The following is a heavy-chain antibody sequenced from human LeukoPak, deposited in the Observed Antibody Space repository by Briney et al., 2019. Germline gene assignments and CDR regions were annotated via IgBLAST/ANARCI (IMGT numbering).Heavy chain of an antibody. J-gene: IGHJ4*02. V-gene: IGHV3-48*03. D-gene: IGHD5-18*01. CDR2: ISSSGSTI. CDR1: GFTFSSYE. CDR3: ARRGYRYGYCDY. Sequence: GGSLRLSCATSGFTFSSYEMNWVRQAPGKGLEWVSYISSSGSTIYYADSVKGRFTISRDNAKNSLYLQMNSLRAEDTAVYYCARRGYRYGYCDYWGQGTLVTVSS.